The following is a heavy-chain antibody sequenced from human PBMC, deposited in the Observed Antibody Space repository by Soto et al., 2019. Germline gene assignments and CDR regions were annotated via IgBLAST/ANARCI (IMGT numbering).Heavy chain of an antibody. Sequence: GGSLRLSCAASGFTFSSYAMSWVRQAPGKGLEWVSAISGSGGSTYYADSVKGRFTISRDNSKNTLYLQMNSLRAEDTAIYYCAKGEAIVVVPTAFKTDYWGQGTLVTVSS. J-gene: IGHJ4*02. CDR2: ISGSGGST. V-gene: IGHV3-23*01. CDR1: GFTFSSYA. D-gene: IGHD2-2*01. CDR3: AKGEAIVVVPTAFKTDY.